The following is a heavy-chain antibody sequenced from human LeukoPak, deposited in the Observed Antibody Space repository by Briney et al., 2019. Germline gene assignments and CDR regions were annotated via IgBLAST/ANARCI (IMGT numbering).Heavy chain of an antibody. D-gene: IGHD2-15*01. CDR2: ISAYNGYA. CDR1: GDTVTSYG. V-gene: IGHV1-18*01. Sequence: ASVKVSCKASGDTVTSYGISGVRQAPGQGLEWMGWISAYNGYAKYAQNVQGRVTMTTDTSTSTAYMDLRSLRSDDTAVYYCARNDSSAYDYWGQGTLVTVSS. J-gene: IGHJ4*02. CDR3: ARNDSSAYDY.